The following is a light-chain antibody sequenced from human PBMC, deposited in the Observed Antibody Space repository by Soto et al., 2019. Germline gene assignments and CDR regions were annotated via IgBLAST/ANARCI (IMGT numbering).Light chain of an antibody. J-gene: IGKJ5*01. Sequence: EMVLTQSPATLSVSPGERATLSRSASQSVTSDLAWYQQKPGQAPRLLIYGASSRATGIPDRFSGTGSGTEFTLTISRLQSEDFAVYYCQQYNNWSTFGQGTRLEIK. CDR3: QQYNNWST. V-gene: IGKV3D-15*01. CDR1: QSVTSD. CDR2: GAS.